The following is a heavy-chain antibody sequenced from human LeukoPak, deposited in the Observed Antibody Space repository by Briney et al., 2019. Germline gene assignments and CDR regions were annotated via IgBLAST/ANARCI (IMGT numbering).Heavy chain of an antibody. V-gene: IGHV3-23*01. Sequence: GRCPGHACSAAARPVGSDSISWWRQDPEKRMEWVSAISGSGGSTSYAESVKGRFTISRDNSKNALYLQMSSLRAEDTAVYYCLGVRWSRGVYFDYWGQGTLVTVSS. CDR2: ISGSGGST. D-gene: IGHD4-23*01. J-gene: IGHJ4*02. CDR3: LGVRWSRGVYFDY. CDR1: ARPVGSDS.